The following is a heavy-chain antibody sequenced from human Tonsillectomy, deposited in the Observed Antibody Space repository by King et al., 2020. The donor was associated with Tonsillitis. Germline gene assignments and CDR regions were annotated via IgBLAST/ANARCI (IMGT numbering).Heavy chain of an antibody. V-gene: IGHV1-18*01. D-gene: IGHD6-19*01. CDR2: ISAYNGNT. Sequence: QLVQSGAEVKKPGASVKVSCKASGYTFTSYGISWVRQAPGQGLEWMGWISAYNGNTNYAQKLQGRVTMTTDTSTSTAYMEPRSLRSDDTAVYYCARVKERSGWGFASNWFDPWGQGTLVTVSS. J-gene: IGHJ5*02. CDR1: GYTFTSYG. CDR3: ARVKERSGWGFASNWFDP.